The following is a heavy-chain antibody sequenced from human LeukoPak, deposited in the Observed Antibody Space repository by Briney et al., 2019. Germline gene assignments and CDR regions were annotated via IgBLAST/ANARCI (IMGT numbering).Heavy chain of an antibody. CDR3: ARADCGGDCPPYYYYMDV. J-gene: IGHJ6*03. V-gene: IGHV3-21*01. Sequence: PGGSLRLSCVASGLTFSTYRLNWVRQAPGKGLEWVSSISRSSDYMYYANSVKGRFTISRDSAKNSLYLQMNSLRAEDTAVYYCARADCGGDCPPYYYYMDVWGKGTTVTVAS. D-gene: IGHD2-21*01. CDR2: ISRSSDYM. CDR1: GLTFSTYR.